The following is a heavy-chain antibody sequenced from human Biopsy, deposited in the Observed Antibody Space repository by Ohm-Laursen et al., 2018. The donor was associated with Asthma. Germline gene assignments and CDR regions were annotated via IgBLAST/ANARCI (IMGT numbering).Heavy chain of an antibody. V-gene: IGHV1-3*01. CDR3: ARTYYDFLTGQVNDAFAM. CDR1: GYTFINYA. D-gene: IGHD3-9*01. CDR2: INAGNGNT. Sequence: EASVKVSCNASGYTFINYAIHWVRQAPGQRLEWMGWINAGNGNTKYSQKFQGRVTISRDTSASTTYMDLSSLRSEDTAVYYCARTYYDFLTGQVNDAFAMWGQGTMVTVSS. J-gene: IGHJ3*02.